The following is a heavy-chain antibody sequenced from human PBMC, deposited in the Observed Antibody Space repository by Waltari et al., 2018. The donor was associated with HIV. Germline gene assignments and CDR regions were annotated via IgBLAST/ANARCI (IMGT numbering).Heavy chain of an antibody. CDR2: ISSSSSYI. CDR3: AREGRWLQFWYFDY. CDR1: GCTFSSYT. D-gene: IGHD5-12*01. V-gene: IGHV3-21*01. J-gene: IGHJ4*02. Sequence: EVQLVESGGGLVTPGGSLRLSCAASGCTFSSYTMNWVPQAPGKGLEWVSSISSSSSYIYYADSVKGRFTISRDNAKNSLYLQMNSLRAEDTAVYYCAREGRWLQFWYFDYWGQGTLVTVSS.